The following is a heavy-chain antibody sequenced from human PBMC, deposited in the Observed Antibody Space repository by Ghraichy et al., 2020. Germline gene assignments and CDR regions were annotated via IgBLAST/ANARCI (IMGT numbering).Heavy chain of an antibody. Sequence: GGSLRLSCAASGFTFSSYGMHWVRQAPGKGLEWVAFIRYDGSNKYYADSVKGRFTISRDSSKNTLYLQMNSLRAEDTAVYYCAKDGVDCSSTSCYFVWGFYYYYYYMDVWGKGTTVTVSS. CDR2: IRYDGSNK. V-gene: IGHV3-30*02. D-gene: IGHD2-2*01. CDR3: AKDGVDCSSTSCYFVWGFYYYYYYMDV. J-gene: IGHJ6*03. CDR1: GFTFSSYG.